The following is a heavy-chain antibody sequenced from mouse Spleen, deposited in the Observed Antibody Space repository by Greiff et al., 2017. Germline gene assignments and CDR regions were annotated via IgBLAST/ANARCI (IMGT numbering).Heavy chain of an antibody. Sequence: VHLVESGAELVKPGASVKISCKASGYAFSSYWMNWVKQRPGKGLEWIGQIYPGDGDTNYNGKFKGKATLTADKSSSTAYMQLSSLTSEDSAVYFCARGSMGLYYFDYWGQGTTLTVSS. CDR2: IYPGDGDT. J-gene: IGHJ2*01. CDR3: ARGSMGLYYFDY. V-gene: IGHV1-80*01. CDR1: GYAFSSYW. D-gene: IGHD2-10*02.